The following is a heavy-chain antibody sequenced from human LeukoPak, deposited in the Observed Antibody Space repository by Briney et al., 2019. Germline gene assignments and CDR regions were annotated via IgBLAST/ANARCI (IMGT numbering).Heavy chain of an antibody. CDR1: GFTFDDYT. CDR2: ISWNGGST. V-gene: IGHV3-43*01. D-gene: IGHD2-2*01. Sequence: GGSLRLSCAASGFTFDDYTMHWVRQTPGKGLEWVSLISWNGGSTYYADSVKGRFTISRDNSKNSLYLQMNSLRTEDTAFYHCVKDMATTSRDRGAFDYWGQGTLVTVSS. J-gene: IGHJ4*02. CDR3: VKDMATTSRDRGAFDY.